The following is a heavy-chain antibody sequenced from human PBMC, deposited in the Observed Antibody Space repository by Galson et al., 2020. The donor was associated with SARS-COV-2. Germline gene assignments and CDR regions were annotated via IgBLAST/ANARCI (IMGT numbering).Heavy chain of an antibody. V-gene: IGHV3-33*06. Sequence: GGSLRLSCAASGFTFSSYGMHWVRQAPGKGLEWVAVIWYDGSNKYYADSVKGRFTISRDNSKNTLYLQMNSLRAEDTAVYYCAKDFNTRIAAAGTLVGDWGQGTLVTVSS. D-gene: IGHD6-13*01. CDR1: GFTFSSYG. J-gene: IGHJ4*02. CDR3: AKDFNTRIAAAGTLVGD. CDR2: IWYDGSNK.